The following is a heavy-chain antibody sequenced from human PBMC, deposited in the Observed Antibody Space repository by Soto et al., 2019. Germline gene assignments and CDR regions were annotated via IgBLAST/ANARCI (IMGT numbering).Heavy chain of an antibody. Sequence: SSETLSLTCTVSGGSVSSGSYYWSWIRQSPGKGPEWIGSVFYTGITNYNPSLESRVTVSVDTSKNQFSLKVSGVSAADTAVYYCARGNVLYYFDYWGQGTLVTVSS. CDR1: GGSVSSGSYY. CDR3: ARGNVLYYFDY. CDR2: VFYTGIT. V-gene: IGHV4-39*01. J-gene: IGHJ4*02.